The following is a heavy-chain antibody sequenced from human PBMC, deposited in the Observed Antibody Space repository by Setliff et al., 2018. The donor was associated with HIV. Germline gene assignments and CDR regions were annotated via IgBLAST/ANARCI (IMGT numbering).Heavy chain of an antibody. CDR1: GFTFRKYW. CDR2: VNPDGSEA. CDR3: ADPPSGF. V-gene: IGHV3-7*01. D-gene: IGHD3-10*01. J-gene: IGHJ4*02. Sequence: GSLRLSCAASGFTFRKYWMSWVRQAPGKGLEWVASVNPDGSEASSVGSMKGRFTVSRDNAKNSLSLQMNSLRVEDTAIYYCADPPSGFWGQGTLVTVSS.